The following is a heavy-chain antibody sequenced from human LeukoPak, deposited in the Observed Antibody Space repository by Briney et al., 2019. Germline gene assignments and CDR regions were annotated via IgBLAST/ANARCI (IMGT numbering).Heavy chain of an antibody. CDR3: ARGGDYYYDSSGYLNNWFEP. J-gene: IGHJ5*02. V-gene: IGHV4-30-2*01. CDR1: AGSISSGGYY. Sequence: PSETLSLTCTVSAGSISSGGYYWDWIRQPPGKGLEWIGYIYHSGCTYNNPSLKSRFTMSVDPSKNTFSLKLSSLTAAHTAMYSCARGGDYYYDSSGYLNNWFEPWGEGNLVTVSS. D-gene: IGHD3-22*01. CDR2: IYHSGCT.